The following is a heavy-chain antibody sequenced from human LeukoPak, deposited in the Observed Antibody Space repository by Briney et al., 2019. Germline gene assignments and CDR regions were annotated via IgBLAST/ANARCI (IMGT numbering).Heavy chain of an antibody. D-gene: IGHD1-26*01. CDR2: ISSSRSSI. V-gene: IGHV3-48*04. CDR3: AREIIGGASFLDY. CDR1: GFTFSSYN. Sequence: GGSLSLSCAASGFTFSSYNMNWVRQTPGKGLEWVSWISSSRSSIYYADSVEGRFTISRDNAKSSLYLQMNSLRAEDTAVYFCAREIIGGASFLDYWGQGTLVTVSS. J-gene: IGHJ4*02.